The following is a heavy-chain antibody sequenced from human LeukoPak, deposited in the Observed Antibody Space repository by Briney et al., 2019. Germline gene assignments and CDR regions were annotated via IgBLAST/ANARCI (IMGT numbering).Heavy chain of an antibody. J-gene: IGHJ4*02. Sequence: KTSETLSLTCTVSGGSISSSSYYWGWLRQPPGKGLEWIGSIYYSGSTYYSPSLKSRVTISVDTSKNQFSLKLSSVTAADTAVYYCARRDSSSDYWGQGTLVTVSS. CDR2: IYYSGST. D-gene: IGHD6-6*01. V-gene: IGHV4-39*01. CDR1: GGSISSSSYY. CDR3: ARRDSSSDY.